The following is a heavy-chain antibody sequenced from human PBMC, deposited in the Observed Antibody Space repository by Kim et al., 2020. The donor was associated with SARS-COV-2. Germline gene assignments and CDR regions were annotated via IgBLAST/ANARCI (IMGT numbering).Heavy chain of an antibody. V-gene: IGHV3-30*18. CDR2: VSYEGKYN. CDR3: AKQSALVVAATVDS. D-gene: IGHD6-19*01. CDR1: GFNFRNYG. J-gene: IGHJ4*02. Sequence: GGSLRLSCAASGFNFRNYGMHWVRQAPGKGLEWVAVVSYEGKYNFNAESVKGRFTVSRDNSKNTLYLQMSSLRPDDTAVYYCAKQSALVVAATVDSWGQGTLVIVSS.